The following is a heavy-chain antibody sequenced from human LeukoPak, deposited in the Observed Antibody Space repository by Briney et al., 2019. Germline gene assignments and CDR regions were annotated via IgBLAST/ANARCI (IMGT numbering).Heavy chain of an antibody. D-gene: IGHD3-3*01. CDR2: IYTSGST. J-gene: IGHJ4*02. V-gene: IGHV4-4*07. CDR3: ARSGLFGVMNN. Sequence: SETLSLTCTVSGGSISSYYWSWIRQPAGKELEWIGRIYTSGSTNYDPSLKSRVTMSVDTSKNQFSLKLSSVTAADTAVYYCARSGLFGVMNNWGLGTLVTVSS. CDR1: GGSISSYY.